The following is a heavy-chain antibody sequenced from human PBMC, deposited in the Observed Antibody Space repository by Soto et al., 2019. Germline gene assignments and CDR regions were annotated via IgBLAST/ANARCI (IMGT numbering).Heavy chain of an antibody. CDR2: ISYDGSNK. D-gene: IGHD3-10*01. CDR3: ARAWFGELIQFVGMDV. J-gene: IGHJ6*02. Sequence: PGGPMRVSYTASEFTISSYAMHRVRQTPGKGLEWVAVISYDGSNKYYADSVKGRFTISRDNSKNTLYLQMNSLRAEDTAVYYCARAWFGELIQFVGMDVWGQGTTVTVSS. V-gene: IGHV3-30-3*01. CDR1: EFTISSYA.